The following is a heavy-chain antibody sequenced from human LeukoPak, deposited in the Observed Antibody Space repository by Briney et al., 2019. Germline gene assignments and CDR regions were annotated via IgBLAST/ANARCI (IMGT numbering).Heavy chain of an antibody. Sequence: SETLSLTCTVSGGSISSGGYYWSWIRQHPGKGLEWIGYIYYSGSTYYNPSLKSRVTISVDTSKNQFSLKLSSVTAADTAVYYCARNHPNLGYCSSTSCPRTAFDIWGQGTMVTVSS. CDR2: IYYSGST. CDR1: GGSISSGGYY. V-gene: IGHV4-31*03. D-gene: IGHD2-2*01. J-gene: IGHJ3*02. CDR3: ARNHPNLGYCSSTSCPRTAFDI.